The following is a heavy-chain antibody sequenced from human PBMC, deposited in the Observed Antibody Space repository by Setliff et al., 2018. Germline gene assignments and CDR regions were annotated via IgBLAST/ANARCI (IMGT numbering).Heavy chain of an antibody. V-gene: IGHV3-20*04. D-gene: IGHD3-22*01. CDR2: ITWNGGRT. Sequence: GGSLRLSCAASGFNLDDYGMSWVRQAPGKGLEWVSDITWNGGRTGYADSVKGRFTISRDNAKNSLYLQMNSLKIEDTAVYYCTRDFWPESSGFAFGQWGQGTLVTVSS. CDR1: GFNLDDYG. CDR3: TRDFWPESSGFAFGQ. J-gene: IGHJ4*02.